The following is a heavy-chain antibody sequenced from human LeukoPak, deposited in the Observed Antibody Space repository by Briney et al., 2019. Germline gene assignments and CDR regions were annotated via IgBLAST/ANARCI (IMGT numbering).Heavy chain of an antibody. CDR1: GFTFSTYY. Sequence: GGSLRLSCAASGFTFSTYYMNWVRQAPGKGLEWVSSISSSSSYIYYADSVKGRFTISRDNAKNSLYLQMNSLRAEDTAVYYCARDRTVTTSGLGYWGQGTLVTVSS. J-gene: IGHJ4*02. CDR2: ISSSSSYI. V-gene: IGHV3-21*01. CDR3: ARDRTVTTSGLGY. D-gene: IGHD4-17*01.